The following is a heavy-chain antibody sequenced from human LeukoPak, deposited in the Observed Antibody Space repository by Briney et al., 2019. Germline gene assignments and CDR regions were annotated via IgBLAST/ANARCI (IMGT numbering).Heavy chain of an antibody. CDR1: GFTFGDYA. V-gene: IGHV3-21*01. CDR2: ISSSSTYI. D-gene: IGHD2-21*02. J-gene: IGHJ4*02. CDR3: ARDSPGEVVTARGDY. Sequence: GGSLRLSCTASGFTFGDYAMSWVRQAPGKGLEWVSSISSSSTYIYYADSVKGRFIISRDNAKNSLYLQMNSLRAEDTAVYYCARDSPGEVVTARGDYWGQGTLVTVSS.